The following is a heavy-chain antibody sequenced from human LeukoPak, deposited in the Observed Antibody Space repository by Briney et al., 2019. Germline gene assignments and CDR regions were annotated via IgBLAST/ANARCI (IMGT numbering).Heavy chain of an antibody. V-gene: IGHV3-53*05. CDR2: TYSDGSR. D-gene: IGHD7-27*01. Sequence: PGGSLRLSCAASGFTVSSDHMSWVRQAPGKGLEWVAVTYSDGSRYHAESVKGRFTISRDNSKNTLYLQMSSLRVEDTAVYYCVKDHDWGAFHIWGQGTMVTVSS. J-gene: IGHJ3*02. CDR1: GFTVSSDH. CDR3: VKDHDWGAFHI.